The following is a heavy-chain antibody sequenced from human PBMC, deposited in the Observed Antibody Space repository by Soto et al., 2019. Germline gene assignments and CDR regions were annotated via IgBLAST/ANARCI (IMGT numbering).Heavy chain of an antibody. J-gene: IGHJ6*02. D-gene: IGHD1-26*01. CDR3: TRDIGYYGSRPLYYDYGMDV. V-gene: IGHV3-30-3*01. CDR2: ISYDGSNK. Sequence: QVQLVESGGGVVQPGRSLRLSCAASGFTFSSYAMHWVRQAPGKGLEWVAVISYDGSNKYYADSVKGRFTISRDNSKNTRYLQMNSLRAEDTSVYYCTRDIGYYGSRPLYYDYGMDVWGQGTTVTVSS. CDR1: GFTFSSYA.